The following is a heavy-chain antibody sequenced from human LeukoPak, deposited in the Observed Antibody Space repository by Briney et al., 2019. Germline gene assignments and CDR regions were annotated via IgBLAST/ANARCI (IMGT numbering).Heavy chain of an antibody. D-gene: IGHD4-17*01. CDR3: AKSTHLGVTVTAAY. J-gene: IGHJ4*02. CDR2: IWYDGSNK. V-gene: IGHV3-33*06. Sequence: GGSLRLSCAASGFTFSSYGMHWVRQAPGKGLEWVAVIWYDGSNKYYADSVKGRFTISRDNSKNTLYLQMNSLRAEDTAVYYCAKSTHLGVTVTAAYWGQGTLVTVSS. CDR1: GFTFSSYG.